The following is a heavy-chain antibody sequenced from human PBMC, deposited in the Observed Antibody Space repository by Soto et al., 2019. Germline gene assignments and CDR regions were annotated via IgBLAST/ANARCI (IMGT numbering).Heavy chain of an antibody. D-gene: IGHD3-10*01. Sequence: SETLSLTCTVSGGSTTSSSYYWGWIREPPGKGLEWIGSIYYSGSTYYNPSLKSRVTISVDTSKNQFSLKLSSVTAADTAVYYCATVLWFGELLTCWGQGTLVNVPS. CDR3: ATVLWFGELLTC. CDR2: IYYSGST. V-gene: IGHV4-39*01. J-gene: IGHJ4*02. CDR1: GGSTTSSSYY.